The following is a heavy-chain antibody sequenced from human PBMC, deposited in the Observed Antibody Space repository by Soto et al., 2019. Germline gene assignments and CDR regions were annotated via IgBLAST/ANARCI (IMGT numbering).Heavy chain of an antibody. CDR2: ISAYNGNT. CDR1: GYTFTSYG. D-gene: IGHD2-2*01. V-gene: IGHV1-18*01. J-gene: IGHJ6*02. CDR3: ARDLFGYCISTSCYAPRYYYYGMDV. Sequence: ASVKVSCKASGYTFTSYGISWVRQAPGQGLEWMGWISAYNGNTNYAQKLQGRVTMTTDTSTSTVYMELRSLRSDDTAVYYCARDLFGYCISTSCYAPRYYYYGMDVWGQGTTVTSP.